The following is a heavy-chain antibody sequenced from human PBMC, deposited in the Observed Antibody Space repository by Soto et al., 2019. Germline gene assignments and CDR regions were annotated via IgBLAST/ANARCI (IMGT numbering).Heavy chain of an antibody. Sequence: EVELLESGGGLVQPGGSLRLSCAASGFTFTSYAINWFRQAPGKGLECVSGISGTGGGTYYADSVKGRFTISRDYSENTVYLQMNRLRAADTAVYYCATEEEGRGSYPFFDFWGRGTLVSVSS. CDR3: ATEEEGRGSYPFFDF. D-gene: IGHD5-12*01. V-gene: IGHV3-23*01. CDR2: ISGTGGGT. CDR1: GFTFTSYA. J-gene: IGHJ4*01.